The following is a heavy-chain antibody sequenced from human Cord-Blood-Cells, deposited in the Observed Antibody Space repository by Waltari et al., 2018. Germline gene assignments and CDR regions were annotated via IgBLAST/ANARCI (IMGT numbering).Heavy chain of an antibody. CDR2: IYYSGST. CDR1: GGPISSYY. D-gene: IGHD3-22*01. V-gene: IGHV4-59*01. J-gene: IGHJ4*02. CDR3: ARSNYDSSGYYDY. Sequence: QVQLQESGPGLVKPSETLSLTCTVSGGPISSYYWSWIRQPPGKGLEWIGYIYYSGSTNYNPSLKSRVTISVDTSKNQFSLKLSSVTAADTAVYYCARSNYDSSGYYDYWGQGTLVTVSS.